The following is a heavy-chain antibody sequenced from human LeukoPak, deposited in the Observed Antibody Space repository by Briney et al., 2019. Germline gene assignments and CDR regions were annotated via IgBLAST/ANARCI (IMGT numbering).Heavy chain of an antibody. CDR3: ARGGLSSAAFFDY. J-gene: IGHJ4*02. D-gene: IGHD6-19*01. CDR2: ISSSRVTI. V-gene: IGHV3-48*01. CDR1: GFTFSTYS. Sequence: GGSLRLSCAASGFTFSTYSMNWVRQAPGKGLEWVSYISSSRVTIYYEHSVKGQFTIYRDNAKTSLYLQMNSLRAEDTAVYYCARGGLSSAAFFDYWGQGTLVTVSS.